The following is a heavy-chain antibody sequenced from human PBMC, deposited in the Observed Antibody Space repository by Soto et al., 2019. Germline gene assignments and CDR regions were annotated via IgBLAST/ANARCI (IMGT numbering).Heavy chain of an antibody. CDR1: GFILSDCA. CDR3: ARDLSWGSNWYYYMDV. D-gene: IGHD7-27*01. J-gene: IGHJ6*03. V-gene: IGHV3-48*01. Sequence: EVQLVESGGGLVQPGGSLRLSCATSGFILSDCAMNWVRQAPGKGLEWVSYISSSSSVMDYADSVKGRFTVSRDKARNSLYLQMNSLRAEDTAVYYCARDLSWGSNWYYYMDVWGKGTTVTVSS. CDR2: ISSSSSVM.